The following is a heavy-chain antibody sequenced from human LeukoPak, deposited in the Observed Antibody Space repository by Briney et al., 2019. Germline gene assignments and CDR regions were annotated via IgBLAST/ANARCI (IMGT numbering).Heavy chain of an antibody. Sequence: GGSLRLSCAASGFTISSNYMSWVRQAPGEGLEWVSVIYSGGSTYYADSVKGRFTISRDNSKNTLYLQMNSLRAEDTAVYYCARLYGSGSYYKFPVLDYWGQGTLVTVSS. CDR2: IYSGGST. J-gene: IGHJ4*02. D-gene: IGHD3-10*01. CDR3: ARLYGSGSYYKFPVLDY. V-gene: IGHV3-53*01. CDR1: GFTISSNY.